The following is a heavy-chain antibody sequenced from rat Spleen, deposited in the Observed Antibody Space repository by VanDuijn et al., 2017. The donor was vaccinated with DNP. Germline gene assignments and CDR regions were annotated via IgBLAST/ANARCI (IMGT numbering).Heavy chain of an antibody. V-gene: IGHV2S12*01. CDR3: DRDGIITDH. CDR1: GFSLNSYD. D-gene: IGHD1-5*01. CDR2: ISSTGGT. J-gene: IGHJ2*01. Sequence: QVQLKESGPGLVQPSQTLSLTCTVSGFSLNSYDIHWVRQPPGKGLEWIAAISSTGGTYYNLVLRSRLSISRDTSKSQVFLKMNSLQTEDTALYFCDRDGIITDHWGQGVMVTVSS.